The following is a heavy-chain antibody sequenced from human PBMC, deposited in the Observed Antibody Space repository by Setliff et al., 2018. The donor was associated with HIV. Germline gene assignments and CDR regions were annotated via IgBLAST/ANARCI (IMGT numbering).Heavy chain of an antibody. V-gene: IGHV4-39*07. CDR2: IYYSGST. CDR1: AGSIRSSTYY. D-gene: IGHD3-10*01. CDR3: ARGLTSRRGNWFDP. Sequence: LSLTCTVSAGSIRSSTYYWAWIRQPPGKGLEWIGTIYYSGSTYYNPSLKSRATISVDMSKNLFSLILTSVTAADTAVYYCARGLTSRRGNWFDPWGQGTLVTVSS. J-gene: IGHJ5*02.